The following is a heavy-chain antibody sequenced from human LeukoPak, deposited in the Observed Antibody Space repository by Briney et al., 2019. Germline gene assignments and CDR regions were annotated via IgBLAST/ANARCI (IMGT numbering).Heavy chain of an antibody. CDR3: ARWDDSAWAFGT. J-gene: IGHJ5*02. CDR1: GASITTYS. V-gene: IGHV4-59*08. D-gene: IGHD6-19*01. Sequence: SETLSLTCIVSGASITTYSWNWLRQSPGKGLEWIGYFSLGGSGTTSYTSSLKSRVTISRDASKNQLSLKLTSVTAADTAVYYCARWDDSAWAFGTWGPGTLVTVSS. CDR2: FSLGGSGTT.